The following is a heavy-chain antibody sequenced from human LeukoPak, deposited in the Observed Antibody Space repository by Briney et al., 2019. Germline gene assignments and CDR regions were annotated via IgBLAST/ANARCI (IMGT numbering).Heavy chain of an antibody. CDR3: ARHWAHSGGGSYYFDY. CDR1: GGSFSGDY. Sequence: PSETLSLTCAVYGGSFSGDYWSWIRQPPGKGLEWIGEINHSGSTNYNPSLKSRVTISVDTSKNQFSLKLSSVTAADTAVYYCARHWAHSGGGSYYFDYWGQGTLVTVSS. J-gene: IGHJ4*02. V-gene: IGHV4-34*01. D-gene: IGHD1-26*01. CDR2: INHSGST.